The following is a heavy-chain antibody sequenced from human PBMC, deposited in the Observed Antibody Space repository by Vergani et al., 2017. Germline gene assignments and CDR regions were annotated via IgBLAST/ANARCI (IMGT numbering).Heavy chain of an antibody. V-gene: IGHV3-48*03. CDR1: GFTFSSYE. J-gene: IGHJ6*02. CDR3: AREVGDSSGYYYDVGYYGMDV. D-gene: IGHD3-22*01. CDR2: ISSSGSTI. Sequence: EVQLVESGGGLVQPGGSLRLSCAASGFTFSSYEMNWVRQAPGKGLEWVSYISSSGSTIYYADSVKGRFTISRDNAKNSLYLQMNSLRAEDTAVYYCAREVGDSSGYYYDVGYYGMDVWGQGTTVTVSS.